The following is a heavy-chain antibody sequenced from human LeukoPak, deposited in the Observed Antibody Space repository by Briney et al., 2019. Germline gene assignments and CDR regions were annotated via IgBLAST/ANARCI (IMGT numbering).Heavy chain of an antibody. Sequence: GGSLRLSCAASGFTFSTCWMSWVRQAPGKGLEWVANIKEDGNRIYYVDSVKGRFTISRENAKNSLYLQMSSLRAEDTAVYYCASLSGGTVTTWVDYWGQGTLVTVSS. V-gene: IGHV3-7*01. CDR1: GFTFSTCW. D-gene: IGHD4-17*01. CDR3: ASLSGGTVTTWVDY. J-gene: IGHJ4*02. CDR2: IKEDGNRI.